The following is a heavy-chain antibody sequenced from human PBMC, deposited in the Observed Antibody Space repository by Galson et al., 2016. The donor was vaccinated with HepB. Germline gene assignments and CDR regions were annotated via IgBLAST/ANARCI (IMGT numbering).Heavy chain of an antibody. CDR1: GGSISSSNYY. J-gene: IGHJ5*02. CDR3: ARTGRATAGTGWFDP. CDR2: IYYNGIT. D-gene: IGHD6-19*01. Sequence: SETLSLTCTVSGGSISSSNYYWGWIRQPQGKGLEWIGNIYYNGITYYNPSLKSRVTISVDTSQNQFSLKLSSVTAADTAAYYCARTGRATAGTGWFDPWGQGTLVTVSS. V-gene: IGHV4-39*01.